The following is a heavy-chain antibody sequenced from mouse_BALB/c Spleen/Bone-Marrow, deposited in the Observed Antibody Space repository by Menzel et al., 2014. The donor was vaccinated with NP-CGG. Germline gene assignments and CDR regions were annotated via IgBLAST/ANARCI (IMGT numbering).Heavy chain of an antibody. J-gene: IGHJ3*01. CDR2: IWSGGST. D-gene: IGHD2-10*02. V-gene: IGHV2-2*02. CDR1: GFSLTSYG. CDR3: ARAYGNYVAWFAY. Sequence: QVQLKDSGPGLVQPSQSLSITCTVSGFSLTSYGVHWVRQSPGKGLEWLGVIWSGGSTDYNAAFISRLSISKDNSKSQVFFKMNSLQANDTAIYYCARAYGNYVAWFAYWGQGTLVTVSA.